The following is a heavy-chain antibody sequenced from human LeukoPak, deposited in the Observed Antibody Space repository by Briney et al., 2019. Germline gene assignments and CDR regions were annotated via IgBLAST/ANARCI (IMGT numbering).Heavy chain of an antibody. D-gene: IGHD3-22*01. CDR3: ARGRGYYDSSAYLVY. CDR1: GGSFSGYY. CDR2: INHSGST. Sequence: SETLSLTCAVYGGSFSGYYWSWIRQPPGKGLEWIGEINHSGSTNYNLFLKSRVTISIDTSKNQFSLKLSSVSAADTAVYYCARGRGYYDSSAYLVYWGQGTLVTVSS. V-gene: IGHV4-34*01. J-gene: IGHJ4*02.